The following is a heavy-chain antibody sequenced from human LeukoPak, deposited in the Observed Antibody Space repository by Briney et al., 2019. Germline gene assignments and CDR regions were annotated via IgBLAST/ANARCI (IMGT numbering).Heavy chain of an antibody. CDR3: ARGEGHIVVVPAAICY. Sequence: ASVKVSCKASGYTFTSYYMHWVRQAPGQGLECMGWINPNSGGTNYAQKFQGRVTMTRDTSISTAYMELSRLRSDDTAVYYCARGEGHIVVVPAAICYWGQGTLVTVSS. CDR2: INPNSGGT. V-gene: IGHV1-2*02. J-gene: IGHJ4*02. CDR1: GYTFTSYY. D-gene: IGHD2-2*01.